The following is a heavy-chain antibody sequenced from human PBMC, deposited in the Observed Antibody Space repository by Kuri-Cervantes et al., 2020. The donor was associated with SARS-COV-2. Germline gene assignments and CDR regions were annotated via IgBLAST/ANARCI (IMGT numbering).Heavy chain of an antibody. D-gene: IGHD5-18*01. CDR1: GYTFTSYD. Sequence: ASVKVSCKASGYTFTSYDINWVRQATGQGLEWMGWMNPNSGNTGYAQKFQGRVTMTRNTSISTAYMELSSLRSEDTAVYYCARFSSGQLWLRGYYYYYMDVWGQGTTVTVSS. CDR3: ARFSSGQLWLRGYYYYYMDV. CDR2: MNPNSGNT. V-gene: IGHV1-8*01. J-gene: IGHJ6*03.